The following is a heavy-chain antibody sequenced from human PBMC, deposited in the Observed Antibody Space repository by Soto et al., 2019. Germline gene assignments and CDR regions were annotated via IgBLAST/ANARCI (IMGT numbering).Heavy chain of an antibody. Sequence: QVQLQESGPGLVKPSETLSLTCSVSGGSTSDSYWSWIRQPPGKGLEWIAYIHHSGSIYYNPSLKSRATISIDTSKNHFSLNLASVTGADTAVYYCGAGYDWFDPWGQGTLVIVSS. D-gene: IGHD1-1*01. CDR1: GGSTSDSY. J-gene: IGHJ5*01. CDR2: IHHSGSI. V-gene: IGHV4-59*01. CDR3: GAGYDWFDP.